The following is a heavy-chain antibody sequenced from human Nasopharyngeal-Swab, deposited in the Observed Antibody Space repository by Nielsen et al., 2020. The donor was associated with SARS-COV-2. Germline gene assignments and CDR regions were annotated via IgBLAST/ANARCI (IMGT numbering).Heavy chain of an antibody. Sequence: WIRQPPGKGLEWVSSISSSSSYIYYADSVKGRFTISRDNAKNSLYLQMNSLRAEDTAVYYCARVPSTAVADNWGQGTLVTV. CDR3: ARVPSTAVADN. D-gene: IGHD6-19*01. V-gene: IGHV3-21*01. J-gene: IGHJ4*02. CDR2: ISSSSSYI.